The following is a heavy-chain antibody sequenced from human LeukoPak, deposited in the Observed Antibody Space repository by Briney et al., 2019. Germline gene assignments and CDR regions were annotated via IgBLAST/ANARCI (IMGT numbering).Heavy chain of an antibody. CDR3: ARTIRGYSAYDPNYYYYYMDV. J-gene: IGHJ6*03. V-gene: IGHV4-61*02. CDR2: IYTSGST. Sequence: SETLSLTCTVSGGSIGSGSYYWSWIRQPAGKGLEWIGRIYTSGSTNYNPSLKSRVTISVDTSKNQFSLKLSSVTAADTAVYYCARTIRGYSAYDPNYYYYYMDVWGKGTTVTISS. CDR1: GGSIGSGSYY. D-gene: IGHD5-12*01.